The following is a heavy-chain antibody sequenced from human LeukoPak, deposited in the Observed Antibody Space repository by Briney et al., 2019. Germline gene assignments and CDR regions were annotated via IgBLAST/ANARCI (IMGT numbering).Heavy chain of an antibody. CDR1: GGSFSGYY. V-gene: IGHV4-34*01. Sequence: PSETLSLTCAVYGGSFSGYYWSWIRQPPGKGLEWIGEINHSGSTNYNPSLKSRVTISVDTSKNQFSLKLSSVTAADTAVYYCAREVSSSWDYYYYYYMDVWGKGTTVTVSS. CDR3: AREVSSSWDYYYYYYMDV. J-gene: IGHJ6*03. D-gene: IGHD6-6*01. CDR2: INHSGST.